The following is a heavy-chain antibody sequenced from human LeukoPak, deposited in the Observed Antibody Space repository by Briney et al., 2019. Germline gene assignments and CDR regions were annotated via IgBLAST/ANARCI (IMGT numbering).Heavy chain of an antibody. CDR1: GYTFTSYY. CDR3: AREYSHGDHDY. D-gene: IGHD4-17*01. Sequence: ASVKVSCKASGYTFTSYYMHWVRQAPGQGLEWMGIINPSGGSTSYAQKFQGRVTMTRNTSTSTVYMELSSLRSEDTAVYYCAREYSHGDHDYWGQGTLVTVSS. V-gene: IGHV1-46*01. J-gene: IGHJ4*02. CDR2: INPSGGST.